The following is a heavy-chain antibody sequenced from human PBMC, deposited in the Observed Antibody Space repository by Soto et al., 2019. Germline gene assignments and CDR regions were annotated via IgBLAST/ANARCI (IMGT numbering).Heavy chain of an antibody. J-gene: IGHJ4*02. CDR2: ILPIMGSV. V-gene: IGHV1-69*08. CDR1: GGTFNTYT. D-gene: IGHD2-15*01. Sequence: SEKVSCKASGGTFNTYTFSWVRQAPGQGLEWMGSILPIMGSVNYAHDFRGRLSITADPSTTTAYMELTSLTSHDTAMYYCARIPRYSYATSDPLDNWGQGTLVTVSS. CDR3: ARIPRYSYATSDPLDN.